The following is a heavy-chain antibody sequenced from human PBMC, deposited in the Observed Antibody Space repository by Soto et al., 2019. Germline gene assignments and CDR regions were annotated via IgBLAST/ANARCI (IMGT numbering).Heavy chain of an antibody. J-gene: IGHJ4*02. V-gene: IGHV3-23*01. D-gene: IGHD1-26*01. CDR3: ARDPSHSYYTLFYYFDY. Sequence: EVQLLESGGGLVQPGGSLRLSCAASGFTFSTYAMSWVRQAPGKGLEWVSAISGSGSNTYYADSVKGRFTISRDDSKSTLYLQMNSLRGEDTAVYYCARDPSHSYYTLFYYFDYWGQGTLVTVSS. CDR1: GFTFSTYA. CDR2: ISGSGSNT.